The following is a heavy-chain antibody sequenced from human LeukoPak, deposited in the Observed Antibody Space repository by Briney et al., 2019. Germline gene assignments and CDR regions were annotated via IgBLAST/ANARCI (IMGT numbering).Heavy chain of an antibody. D-gene: IGHD6-13*01. CDR1: GFTFSSYG. V-gene: IGHV3-23*01. Sequence: PGGSLRLSCAASGFTFSSYGMSWVRQAPGKGLEWVSAISGSGGSTYYADSVKGRFTISRDNSKNTLYLQMNSLRAEDTAVYYCAKGSKGISYYFDYWGQGTLVTVSS. CDR3: AKGSKGISYYFDY. J-gene: IGHJ4*02. CDR2: ISGSGGST.